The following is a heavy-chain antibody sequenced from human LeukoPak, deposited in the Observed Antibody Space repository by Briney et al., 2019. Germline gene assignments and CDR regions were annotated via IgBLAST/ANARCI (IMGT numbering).Heavy chain of an antibody. V-gene: IGHV3-74*03. J-gene: IGHJ6*02. CDR1: GFTFDKYR. CDR2: INNDGRSI. CDR3: AREEVAVADQDYYYYGMDV. D-gene: IGHD6-19*01. Sequence: GGSLRLSCAASGFTFDKYRMHWVRQVPGKEPVGVSRINNDGRSIAYAAFVRGRFTISRDNAKNTLYLQMNSLRAEDTAVYYCAREEVAVADQDYYYYGMDVWGQGTTVTVSS.